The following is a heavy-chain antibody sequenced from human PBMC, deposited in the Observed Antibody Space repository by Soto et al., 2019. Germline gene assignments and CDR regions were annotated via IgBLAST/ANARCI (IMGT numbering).Heavy chain of an antibody. CDR1: GGSISSGGYS. D-gene: IGHD2-21*02. J-gene: IGHJ3*02. CDR3: ARGANRDHVMGEDAFDI. V-gene: IGHV4-30-2*01. CDR2: IDHRGST. Sequence: QLQLQESGSGLVKPSQTLSLTCAVSGGSISSGGYSWNWIRQPPGKGLEWIGYIDHRGSTYSNPSLKSRVTLSVDKPKNQLSLNLSSVTAADTAVYYCARGANRDHVMGEDAFDIWGQGTMVIVSS.